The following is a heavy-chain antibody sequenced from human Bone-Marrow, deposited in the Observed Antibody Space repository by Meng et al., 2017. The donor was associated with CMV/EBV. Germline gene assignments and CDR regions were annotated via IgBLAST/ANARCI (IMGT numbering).Heavy chain of an antibody. CDR3: ARGGDYDFWSGYSNYYGMDV. Sequence: GESLKISCAASGFTLSSHWMSWVRQAPGKGLEWVAMINPDGSGNYYVDSVKGRFTISRDNAKNSLYLQMNSLRAEDTAVYYCARGGDYDFWSGYSNYYGMDVWGQGTTVTVSS. J-gene: IGHJ6*02. V-gene: IGHV3-7*01. CDR2: INPDGSGN. D-gene: IGHD3-3*01. CDR1: GFTLSSHW.